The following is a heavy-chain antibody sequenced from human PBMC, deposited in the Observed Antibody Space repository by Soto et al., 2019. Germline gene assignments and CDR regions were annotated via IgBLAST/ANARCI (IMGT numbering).Heavy chain of an antibody. CDR3: ARDTGSSGWYLGDYFDY. V-gene: IGHV1-18*01. Sequence: QVQLVQSGAEVKKPGASVKVSCKASGYTFTSYGIRWVRQAPGQGLAWMGWSSAYNGNTNYAQKLQGRVTMTTDTSTSTADMELRSMRSADTAVYYCARDTGSSGWYLGDYFDYWGQGTLVTVSS. D-gene: IGHD6-19*01. J-gene: IGHJ4*02. CDR1: GYTFTSYG. CDR2: SSAYNGNT.